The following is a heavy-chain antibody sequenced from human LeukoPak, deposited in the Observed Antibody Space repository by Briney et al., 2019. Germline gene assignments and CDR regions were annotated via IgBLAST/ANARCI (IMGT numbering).Heavy chain of an antibody. V-gene: IGHV6-1*01. Sequence: KTSQTLSLTCAISGDSVSSNSVAWNWIRQSPSRGLEWLGRTYYRSKWYNDYAVSVKSRITINPDTSKNHFSLQLNSVTPEDTAVYYCAREGVTGTTCFDYWGQGTLVTVSS. CDR2: TYYRSKWYN. D-gene: IGHD1-1*01. CDR3: AREGVTGTTCFDY. J-gene: IGHJ4*02. CDR1: GDSVSSNSVA.